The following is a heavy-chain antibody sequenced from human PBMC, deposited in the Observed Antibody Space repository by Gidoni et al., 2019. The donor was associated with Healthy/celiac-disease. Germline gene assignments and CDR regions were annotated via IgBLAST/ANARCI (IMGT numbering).Heavy chain of an antibody. J-gene: IGHJ4*02. D-gene: IGHD6-19*01. CDR3: AGEPYSSGWYEYDY. Sequence: QVQLQQWGAGLWKPSETLSLTCAVYGGSFSGYYWSWIRQPPGKGLEWIGEINHSGSTNYNPSLKSRVTISVDTSKNQFSLKLSSVTAADTAVYYCAGEPYSSGWYEYDYWGQGTLVTVSS. CDR1: GGSFSGYY. CDR2: INHSGST. V-gene: IGHV4-34*01.